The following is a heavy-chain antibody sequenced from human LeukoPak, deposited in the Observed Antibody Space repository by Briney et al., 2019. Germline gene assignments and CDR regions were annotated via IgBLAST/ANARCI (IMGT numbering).Heavy chain of an antibody. CDR1: GGSFSGYY. CDR3: ARDHYVWGSYRHFDY. D-gene: IGHD3-16*02. J-gene: IGHJ4*02. Sequence: SETLSLTXAVYGGSFSGYYWSWIRQPPGKGLEWIGEINHSGSTNYNPSLKSRVTISVDTSKNQFSLKLSSVTAADTAVYYWARDHYVWGSYRHFDYWGQGTLVTVSS. V-gene: IGHV4-34*01. CDR2: INHSGST.